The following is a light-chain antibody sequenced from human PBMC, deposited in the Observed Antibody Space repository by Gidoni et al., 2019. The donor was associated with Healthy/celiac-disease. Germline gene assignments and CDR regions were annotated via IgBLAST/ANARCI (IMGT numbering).Light chain of an antibody. CDR1: QGVSSY. Sequence: ELVLTQSPATLSLSPGERATLSCRASQGVSSYLAWYQQKPGQAPRLLIYDASNRATGIPARFSGSGPGTDFTLTISSLEPEDFAVYYCQQRSNWHKLTFGGGTKVEIK. CDR3: QQRSNWHKLT. V-gene: IGKV3D-11*01. CDR2: DAS. J-gene: IGKJ4*01.